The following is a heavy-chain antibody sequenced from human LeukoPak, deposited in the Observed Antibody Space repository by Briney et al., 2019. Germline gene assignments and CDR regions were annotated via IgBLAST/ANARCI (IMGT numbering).Heavy chain of an antibody. CDR3: ARVAYSNYVNYGMDV. V-gene: IGHV1-69*13. J-gene: IGHJ6*02. Sequence: ASVKVSCKAPGGTFSSYAISWVRQAPGQGLEWMGGIIPIFGTANYAQKFQGRVAITADESTSTAYMELSSLRSEDTAVYYCARVAYSNYVNYGMDVWGQGTTVTVSS. CDR1: GGTFSSYA. CDR2: IIPIFGTA. D-gene: IGHD4-11*01.